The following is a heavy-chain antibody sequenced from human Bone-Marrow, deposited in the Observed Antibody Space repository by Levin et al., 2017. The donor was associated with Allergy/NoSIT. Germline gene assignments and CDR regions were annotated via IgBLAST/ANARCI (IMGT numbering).Heavy chain of an antibody. J-gene: IGHJ6*02. Sequence: PSQTLSLTCAISGDSVSSNSAAWNWIRQSPSRGLEWLGRTYYRSKWYNDYAVSVKSRITINPDTSKNQFSLQLNSVTPEDTAVYYCASARRTVTRISYYYGMDVWGQGTTVTVSS. CDR2: TYYRSKWYN. CDR1: GDSVSSNSAA. D-gene: IGHD4-17*01. CDR3: ASARRTVTRISYYYGMDV. V-gene: IGHV6-1*01.